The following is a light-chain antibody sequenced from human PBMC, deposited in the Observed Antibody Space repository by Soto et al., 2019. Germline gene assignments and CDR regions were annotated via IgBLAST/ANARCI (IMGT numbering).Light chain of an antibody. V-gene: IGKV4-1*01. CDR1: QSVVYSSNNKNY. Sequence: DIVMTQSPDSLAVSLGERATINCRSSQSVVYSSNNKNYLAWYQQKPGQPPKLLIYWASTRASGVPDRFRGSGSGTDFTLTISSLQAEDVAVYYCQQYNSVPQTFGQGTKVEIK. CDR3: QQYNSVPQT. J-gene: IGKJ1*01. CDR2: WAS.